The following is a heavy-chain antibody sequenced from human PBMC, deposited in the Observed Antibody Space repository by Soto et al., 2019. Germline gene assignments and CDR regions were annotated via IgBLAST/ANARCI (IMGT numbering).Heavy chain of an antibody. CDR1: GGTFSSYT. D-gene: IGHD2-2*02. V-gene: IGHV1-69*04. J-gene: IGHJ4*02. CDR2: IIPILGIA. Sequence: SVKVSCKASGGTFSSYTISWVRQAPGQGLEWMGRIIPILGIANYAQKFQGRVTITRDTSTSTAYMELSSLRSEDTAVYYCARDLNTLIPLGFDYWGQGTLVTVS. CDR3: ARDLNTLIPLGFDY.